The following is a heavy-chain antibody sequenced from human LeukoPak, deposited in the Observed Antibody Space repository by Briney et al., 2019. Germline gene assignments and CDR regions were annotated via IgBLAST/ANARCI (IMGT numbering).Heavy chain of an antibody. D-gene: IGHD2-15*01. CDR2: ISGISSYI. Sequence: GGSLRLSCAASGFTFSSYSMNWVRQAPGKGLEWVSSISGISSYIYYADSVKGRFTISRDNAKNSLYLQMNSLRAEDTAVYYCAPGYCSGGSCLDLDYWGLGTLVTVSS. CDR1: GFTFSSYS. J-gene: IGHJ4*02. CDR3: APGYCSGGSCLDLDY. V-gene: IGHV3-21*01.